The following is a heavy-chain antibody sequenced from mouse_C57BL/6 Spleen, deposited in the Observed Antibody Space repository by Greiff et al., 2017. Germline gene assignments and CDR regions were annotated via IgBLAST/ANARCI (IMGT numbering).Heavy chain of an antibody. CDR3: AVYSNYSAMDY. J-gene: IGHJ4*01. CDR1: GYTFTSYG. CDR2: IYPRSGNT. V-gene: IGHV1-81*01. Sequence: VQLQQSGAELVRPGASVKLSCKASGYTFTSYGISWVKQRTGQGLEWIGDIYPRSGNTYYNEKFKGKATLTADKSSSTAYMELRSLTSEDSAVYVCAVYSNYSAMDYWGQGTSVTVSS. D-gene: IGHD2-5*01.